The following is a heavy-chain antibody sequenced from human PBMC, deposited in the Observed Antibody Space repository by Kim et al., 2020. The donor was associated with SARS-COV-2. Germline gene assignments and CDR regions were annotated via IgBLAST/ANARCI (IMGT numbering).Heavy chain of an antibody. J-gene: IGHJ4*01. CDR2: IYSGGRST. CDR1: GFSFNNYA. V-gene: IGHV3-23*03. D-gene: IGHD6-13*01. Sequence: GGSLRLSCAASGFSFNNYAMGWVRQAPGKGLEWVAFIYSGGRSTYYADSVKGRFTISGDSSKNTLYFEMNSLRADDTAIYYCARSSWFSSSSYYFDYWGQGTLVTVSA. CDR3: ARSSWFSSSSYYFDY.